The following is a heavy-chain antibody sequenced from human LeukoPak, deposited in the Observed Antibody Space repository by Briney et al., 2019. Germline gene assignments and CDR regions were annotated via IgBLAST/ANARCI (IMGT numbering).Heavy chain of an antibody. CDR1: GGSISSSSYY. D-gene: IGHD2-2*01. V-gene: IGHV4-39*01. Sequence: SETLSLTCTVSGGSISSSSYYWGWIRQPPGKGLEWIGSIYYSGSTYYNPSLKSRVTISVDTSKNQFSLKLSSVTAADTAVYYCARHCSSTSCYYYFDYWGQETLVTVSS. J-gene: IGHJ4*02. CDR3: ARHCSSTSCYYYFDY. CDR2: IYYSGST.